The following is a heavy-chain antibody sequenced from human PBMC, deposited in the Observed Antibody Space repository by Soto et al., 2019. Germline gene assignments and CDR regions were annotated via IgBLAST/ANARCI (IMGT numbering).Heavy chain of an antibody. J-gene: IGHJ4*02. D-gene: IGHD6-6*01. V-gene: IGHV1-18*01. CDR2: ISAYNGNT. CDR3: ARERGYSSSSFYFEY. Sequence: QVQMVQSGAEVKKPGASVKVSCKASGYTFTSYGISWVRQAPGQGLEWMGWISAYNGNTNYAQKLKGRVTMTTDSSTSTAYMELRSLISDDTAVYYCARERGYSSSSFYFEYWGQGTLVTDSS. CDR1: GYTFTSYG.